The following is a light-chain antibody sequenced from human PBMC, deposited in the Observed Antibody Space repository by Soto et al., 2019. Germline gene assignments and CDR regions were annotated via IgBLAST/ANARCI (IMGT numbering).Light chain of an antibody. CDR2: DAS. J-gene: IGKJ3*01. CDR3: QQYSNTPFT. CDR1: QSVSSS. V-gene: IGKV3-11*01. Sequence: EIVLTQSPATLSLSPGERATLSCRASQSVSSSLAWYQQKPGQAPRLLIFDASNRATGIPARFSGSGSGTDFTLTISSLEPEDFAVYYCQQYSNTPFTFGPGTKVDIK.